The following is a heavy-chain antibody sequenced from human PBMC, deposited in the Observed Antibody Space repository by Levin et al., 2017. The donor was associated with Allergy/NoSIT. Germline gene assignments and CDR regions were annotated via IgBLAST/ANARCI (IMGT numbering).Heavy chain of an antibody. J-gene: IGHJ6*02. CDR3: ARGPDRSRLVITTSAYYYGMDV. CDR1: GGTFSSYG. CDR2: IIPIFGTS. V-gene: IGHV1-69*13. Sequence: SVKVSCKASGGTFSSYGISWVRQAPGQGLEWMGGIIPIFGTSNYAQKFQGRVTITADESTSTAYMELRSLRSDDTAVYYCARGPDRSRLVITTSAYYYGMDVWGQGTTVTVSS. D-gene: IGHD3-22*01.